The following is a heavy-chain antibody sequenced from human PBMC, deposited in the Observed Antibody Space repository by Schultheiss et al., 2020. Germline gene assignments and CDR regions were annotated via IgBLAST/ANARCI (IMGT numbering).Heavy chain of an antibody. CDR2: LYSGGST. J-gene: IGHJ3*02. CDR1: GFTVTNNY. D-gene: IGHD6-19*01. V-gene: IGHV3-53*01. Sequence: GGSLRLSCAASGFTVTNNYMSWVRQAPGKGLEWVSILYSGGSTFYADSVKGRFTISRDNPMNTLFLQMDSLRAEDTAVYYCARDLLGWYGAFDIWGQGTMVTV. CDR3: ARDLLGWYGAFDI.